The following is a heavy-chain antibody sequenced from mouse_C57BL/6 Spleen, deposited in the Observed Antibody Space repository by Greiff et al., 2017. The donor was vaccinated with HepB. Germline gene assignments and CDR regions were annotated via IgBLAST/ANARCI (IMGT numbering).Heavy chain of an antibody. D-gene: IGHD3-2*02. CDR2: IYPGSGNT. CDR3: AGGSSVPWFAY. V-gene: IGHV1-66*01. CDR1: GYSFTSYY. J-gene: IGHJ3*01. Sequence: VQLQQSGPELVKPGASVKISCKASGYSFTSYYIHWVKQRPGQGLEWIGWIYPGSGNTKYNEKFKGKATLTADTSSSTAYMQLSSLTSEDSAVYYCAGGSSVPWFAYWGQGTLVTVSA.